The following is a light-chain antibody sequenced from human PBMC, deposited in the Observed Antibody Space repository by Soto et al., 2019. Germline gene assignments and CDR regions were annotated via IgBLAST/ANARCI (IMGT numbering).Light chain of an antibody. V-gene: IGKV3-15*01. Sequence: EIVMTQSPATLPVSPGERATLSCRASQSASNNLAWYQQKPGQAPRLLIYGASTRATGIPASFSGSGSGTEFTLTISSLQSEDFAVYYGQQYNNGYTFVQGTNVEIK. CDR2: GAS. J-gene: IGKJ2*01. CDR3: QQYNNGYT. CDR1: QSASNN.